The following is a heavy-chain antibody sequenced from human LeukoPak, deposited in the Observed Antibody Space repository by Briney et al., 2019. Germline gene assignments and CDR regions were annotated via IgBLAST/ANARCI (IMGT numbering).Heavy chain of an antibody. D-gene: IGHD5-18*01. CDR3: ARSPPGDTAMNFDY. CDR1: GGSISSGGYY. Sequence: TLSLTCTVSGGSISSGGYYWSWIRQHPGKGLEWIGYIYYSGSTYYNPSLKSRVTISVDTSKNQFSLKLSSVTAADTAVYYCARSPPGDTAMNFDYWGQETLVTVSS. CDR2: IYYSGST. J-gene: IGHJ4*02. V-gene: IGHV4-31*03.